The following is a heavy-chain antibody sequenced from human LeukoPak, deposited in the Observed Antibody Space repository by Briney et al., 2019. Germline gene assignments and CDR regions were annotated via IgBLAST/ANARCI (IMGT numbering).Heavy chain of an antibody. CDR2: ISGSGGST. CDR3: AKDVGWELPTHFDY. J-gene: IGHJ4*02. D-gene: IGHD1-26*01. Sequence: GGSLRLSCAASGFTVSSNYMSWVRQAPGKGLEWVSAISGSGGSTYYADSVKGRFTISRDNSKNTLYLQMNSLRAEDTAVYYCAKDVGWELPTHFDYWGQGTLVTVSS. CDR1: GFTVSSNY. V-gene: IGHV3-23*01.